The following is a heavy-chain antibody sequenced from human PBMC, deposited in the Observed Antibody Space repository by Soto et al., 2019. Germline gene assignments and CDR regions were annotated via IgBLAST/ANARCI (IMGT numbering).Heavy chain of an antibody. CDR3: ARMRPTGWHDYYFFGMDV. J-gene: IGHJ6*02. CDR2: VFSGGGT. V-gene: IGHV4-59*01. Sequence: WTWIRQPPGKGLEWIGCVFSGGGTDYKPSLKSRVTISLDTSKNQFSLRLTSMTTADTAVYYCARMRPTGWHDYYFFGMDVWGQGTTVTVSS. D-gene: IGHD6-19*01.